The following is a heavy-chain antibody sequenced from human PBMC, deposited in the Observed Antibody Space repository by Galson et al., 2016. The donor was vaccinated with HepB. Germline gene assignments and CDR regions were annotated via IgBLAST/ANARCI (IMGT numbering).Heavy chain of an antibody. CDR3: AEGQILTGHLYFYGLEV. V-gene: IGHV1-69*13. J-gene: IGHJ6*02. Sequence: SVKVSCKASGGTFSNYAFSWVRQAPGQGLEWMGGIIPVYGTTNHAQKFQGRVTITADEPTSTAYMELGSLRSEDTAGYYCAEGQILTGHLYFYGLEVWGQGTTVGVSS. CDR1: GGTFSNYA. CDR2: IIPVYGTT. D-gene: IGHD3-9*01.